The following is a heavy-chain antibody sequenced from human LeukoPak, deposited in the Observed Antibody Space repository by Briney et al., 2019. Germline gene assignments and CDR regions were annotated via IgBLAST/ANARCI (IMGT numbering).Heavy chain of an antibody. D-gene: IGHD3-10*01. V-gene: IGHV3-53*01. CDR2: IYSGGST. J-gene: IGHJ3*02. Sequence: QPGGSLRLSCAASGFTFSSYSMNWVRQAPGKGLEWVSVIYSGGSTYYADSVKGRFTISRDNSKNTLYLQMNSLRAEDTAVYYCAREGKGLFDIWGQGTMVTVSS. CDR1: GFTFSSYS. CDR3: AREGKGLFDI.